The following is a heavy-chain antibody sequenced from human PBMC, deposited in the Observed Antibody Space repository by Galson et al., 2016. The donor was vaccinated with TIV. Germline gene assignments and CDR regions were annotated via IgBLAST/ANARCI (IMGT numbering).Heavy chain of an antibody. J-gene: IGHJ6*03. Sequence: SETLSLTCAVSGDSIISDNWWTWVRQSPGKGLEWIGEIHHSVGINYNPSLKSRVTISVDTSKNQFSLKLSSMTAADTAVYYCARGSSPLNYYYYMDVWGKGTTVTVSS. CDR1: GDSIISDNW. CDR2: IHHSVGI. CDR3: ARGSSPLNYYYYMDV. V-gene: IGHV4-4*02. D-gene: IGHD3-10*01.